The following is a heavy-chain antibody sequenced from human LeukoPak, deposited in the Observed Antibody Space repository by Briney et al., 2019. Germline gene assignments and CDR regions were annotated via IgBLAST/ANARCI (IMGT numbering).Heavy chain of an antibody. J-gene: IGHJ4*02. CDR1: GGSISSYH. Sequence: PSETLSLTCTVSGGSISSYHWSWIRQSPGKGLQWIGYISYGGSTNYDSSLKSRLTMSVDTSKNQFSLKPRSVTAADTAVYYCARFGSDSYGYKYYFDYWGQGARVTVSS. V-gene: IGHV4-59*08. CDR2: ISYGGST. CDR3: ARFGSDSYGYKYYFDY. D-gene: IGHD3-16*01.